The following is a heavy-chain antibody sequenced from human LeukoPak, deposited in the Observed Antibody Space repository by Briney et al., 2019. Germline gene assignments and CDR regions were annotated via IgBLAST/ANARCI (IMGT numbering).Heavy chain of an antibody. D-gene: IGHD3-10*01. J-gene: IGHJ4*02. V-gene: IGHV4-59*01. CDR1: GGSISSYY. CDR3: ARRAREFGWVFDY. CDR2: IYYSGST. Sequence: PSETLSLTCTVSGGSISSYYWSWIRQPPGKGLEWIGYIYYSGSTNYNPSLKSRVTISVDTSKNQFSLKLSSVTAADTAVYYRARRAREFGWVFDYWGQGTLVTVSS.